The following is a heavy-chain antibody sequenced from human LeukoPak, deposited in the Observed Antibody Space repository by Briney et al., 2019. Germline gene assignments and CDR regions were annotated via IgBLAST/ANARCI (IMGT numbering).Heavy chain of an antibody. CDR2: IYPGDSDT. Sequence: YWSWIRQPPGKGLEWMGIIYPGDSDTRYSPSFQGQVTISADKSISTAYLQWSSLKASDTAMYYCARHGQYYDFWSGYYWFDPWGQRTLVTVSS. D-gene: IGHD3-3*01. V-gene: IGHV5-51*01. CDR3: ARHGQYYDFWSGYYWFDP. J-gene: IGHJ5*02. CDR1: YW.